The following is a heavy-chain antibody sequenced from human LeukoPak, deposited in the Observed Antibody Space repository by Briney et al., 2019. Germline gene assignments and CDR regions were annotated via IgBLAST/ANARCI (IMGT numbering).Heavy chain of an antibody. J-gene: IGHJ4*02. CDR2: ISSGGGSA. CDR3: AKAGNGYNYGGFV. D-gene: IGHD5-18*01. CDR1: GFTFSSYW. Sequence: GGSLRLSCAASGFTFSSYWMTWVRQAPGKGLGWVSSISSGGGSANYADSVKGRFTISRDNPKNTVYLQMNSLRAEDTAVYYCAKAGNGYNYGGFVWGQGTLVTVSS. V-gene: IGHV3-23*01.